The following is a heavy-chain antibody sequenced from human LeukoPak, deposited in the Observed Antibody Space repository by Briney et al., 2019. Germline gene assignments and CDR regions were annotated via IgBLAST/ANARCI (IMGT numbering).Heavy chain of an antibody. J-gene: IGHJ4*02. Sequence: PSETLSLTCTVSGGSISSGGYYWSWIRQPPGKGLEWIGYIYHSGSTYYNPSLKSRVTISVDRSKNQFSLKLSSVTAADTAVYYCARFSEGIAAAGTRFFDYWGQGTLVTVSS. D-gene: IGHD6-13*01. CDR2: IYHSGST. CDR1: GGSISSGGYY. CDR3: ARFSEGIAAAGTRFFDY. V-gene: IGHV4-30-2*01.